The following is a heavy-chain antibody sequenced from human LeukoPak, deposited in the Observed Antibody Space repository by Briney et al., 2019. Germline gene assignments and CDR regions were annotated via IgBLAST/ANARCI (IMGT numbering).Heavy chain of an antibody. J-gene: IGHJ4*02. Sequence: GGSLRLSCAASGFTFSSYSMNWVRQAPGKGLEWVSYISSSGSNIYYADSVKGRFTISRDNTKNSLYLQMNSLRAEDTAVYYCARDPGDYWGQGTLVTVSS. CDR1: GFTFSSYS. V-gene: IGHV3-48*04. CDR2: ISSSGSNI. CDR3: ARDPGDY.